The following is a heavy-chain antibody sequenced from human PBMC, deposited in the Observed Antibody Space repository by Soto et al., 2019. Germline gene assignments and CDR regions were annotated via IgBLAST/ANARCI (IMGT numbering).Heavy chain of an antibody. Sequence: GGSLRLSCAASGFTFSTYTMNWVRQAPRKGLEWGSYISSGSSTIHYADSVRGRFTISRDNAKNSLYLQMNSLRDADTAVSYCPRGHSIGYIWFGPWGQATLVTFSS. CDR2: ISSGSSTI. J-gene: IGHJ5*01. V-gene: IGHV3-48*02. CDR3: PRGHSIGYIWFGP. D-gene: IGHD6-19*01. CDR1: GFTFSTYT.